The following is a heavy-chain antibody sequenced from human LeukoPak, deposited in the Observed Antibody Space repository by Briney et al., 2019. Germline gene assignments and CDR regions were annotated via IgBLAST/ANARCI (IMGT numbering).Heavy chain of an antibody. Sequence: GGSLRLSCAASRFTFGNYGMTWVRQAPGKGLEWVSSISGSGGSTYYADSVKGRFTISRDNSKNTLYLQMNSLRDEDTAVYYCAKSSYYDSSGYYREYYFDYWGQGTLVTVSS. CDR2: ISGSGGST. CDR1: RFTFGNYG. J-gene: IGHJ4*02. V-gene: IGHV3-23*01. CDR3: AKSSYYDSSGYYREYYFDY. D-gene: IGHD3-22*01.